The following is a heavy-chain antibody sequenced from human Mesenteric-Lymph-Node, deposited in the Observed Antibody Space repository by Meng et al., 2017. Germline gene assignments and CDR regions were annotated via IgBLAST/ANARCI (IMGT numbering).Heavy chain of an antibody. Sequence: VPPHESGPGLVQAPQSLSLTCPVSGGSISSGGYYWSWIRQHPGKSLEWIGYIYYSGSTYYNPSLKSLVTISVDTSKIQFSLKLSCVTAADTAVYYCARSTVLRYFDWSDAFDIWGQGTMVTVSS. D-gene: IGHD3-9*01. CDR3: ARSTVLRYFDWSDAFDI. J-gene: IGHJ3*02. CDR2: IYYSGST. CDR1: GGSISSGGYY. V-gene: IGHV4-31*01.